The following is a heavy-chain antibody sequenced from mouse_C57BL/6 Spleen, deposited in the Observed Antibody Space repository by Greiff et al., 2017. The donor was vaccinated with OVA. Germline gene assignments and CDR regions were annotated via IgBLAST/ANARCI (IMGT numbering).Heavy chain of an antibody. V-gene: IGHV1-72*01. CDR3: ATLDSSGYPYYFDY. Sequence: QVQLKQPGAELVKPGASVKLSCKASGYTFTSYWMHWVKQRPGRGLEWIGRIDPNSGGTKYNEKFKSKATLTVDKPSSTAYMQLSSLTSEDSAVYYCATLDSSGYPYYFDYWGQGTTLTVSS. J-gene: IGHJ2*01. CDR2: IDPNSGGT. D-gene: IGHD3-2*02. CDR1: GYTFTSYW.